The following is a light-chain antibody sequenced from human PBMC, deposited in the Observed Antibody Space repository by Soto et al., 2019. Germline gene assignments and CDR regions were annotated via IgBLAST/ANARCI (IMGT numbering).Light chain of an antibody. J-gene: IGKJ5*01. CDR2: KVS. V-gene: IGKV2-30*02. CDR3: MQGTHWPIT. Sequence: DVVITQSPLSLPVTLGQPASISCRSNQSLVHSDGIAYFSWFQQRPGRSPRRLIYKVSNRESGVPARFSGSGAGTDCARKISRVEAEDVGVYYCMQGTHWPITFGQGTRLEIK. CDR1: QSLVHSDGIAY.